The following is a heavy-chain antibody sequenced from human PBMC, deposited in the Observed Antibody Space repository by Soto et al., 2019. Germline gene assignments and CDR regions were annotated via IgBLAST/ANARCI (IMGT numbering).Heavy chain of an antibody. J-gene: IGHJ4*02. D-gene: IGHD3-3*01. CDR1: GASISGSDYY. CDR2: FYYSGNT. V-gene: IGHV4-39*01. Sequence: SETLSLSCSVSGASISGSDYYWGWIRQPPGKGLEWIGSFYYSGNTFLNPSLRSRVTVSADASQNQFSLTMSAVTAADTAVYYCALLYDFCSAYYDFDYWGQRTLVTGAS. CDR3: ALLYDFCSAYYDFDY.